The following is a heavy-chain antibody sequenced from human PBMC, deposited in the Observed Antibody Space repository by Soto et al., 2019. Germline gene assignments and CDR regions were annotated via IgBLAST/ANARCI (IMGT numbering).Heavy chain of an antibody. J-gene: IGHJ4*02. CDR3: AHRWLWQQVVRDFDY. CDR2: IYWDGDE. V-gene: IGHV2-5*02. CDR1: GCSLSTSGVS. D-gene: IGHD6-13*01. Sequence: QITLKESGPTLVKPTQTLTLTFTCSGCSLSTSGVSVGWIRKPPGNALAWLALIYWDGDERYSPSLKSRLTITKDTSKKQVVLTMSNMDPVDTATYYCAHRWLWQQVVRDFDYWGQGTLGTVSS.